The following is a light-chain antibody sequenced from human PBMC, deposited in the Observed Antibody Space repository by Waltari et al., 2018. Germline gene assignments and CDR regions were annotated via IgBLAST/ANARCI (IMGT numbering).Light chain of an antibody. J-gene: IGKJ2*01. CDR2: DTS. CDR3: QQYNNWPPYT. CDR1: QHVVGN. V-gene: IGKV3-15*01. Sequence: EVVLTQSPATLSLSPGETATLPCRASQHVVGNLAWYQQKPGQAPRLLIYDTSTRATSIPARFSGSGSGTEFTLTISSLQSEDFAVYYCQQYNNWPPYTFGQGTKLQIK.